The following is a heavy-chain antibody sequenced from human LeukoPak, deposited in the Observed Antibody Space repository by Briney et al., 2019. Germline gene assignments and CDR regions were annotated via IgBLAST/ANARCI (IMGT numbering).Heavy chain of an antibody. D-gene: IGHD3-10*01. CDR3: ANPYYYGSGSYYNAFDY. CDR2: ISGSGGST. CDR1: GFTFSSYA. Sequence: TGGSLRLSCAASGFTFSSYAMSWVRQAPGKGLEWVSAISGSGGSTYYADSVKGRFTISRDNSKNTLYLQMNSLRAEDTAVYYCANPYYYGSGSYYNAFDYWGQGTLVTVSS. J-gene: IGHJ4*02. V-gene: IGHV3-23*01.